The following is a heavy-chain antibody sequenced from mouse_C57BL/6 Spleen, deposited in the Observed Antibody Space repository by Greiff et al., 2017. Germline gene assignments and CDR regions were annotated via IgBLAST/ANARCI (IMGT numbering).Heavy chain of an antibody. CDR2: ISNLAYSI. CDR3: ARHGGYDYGFAY. D-gene: IGHD2-4*01. CDR1: GFTFSDYG. V-gene: IGHV5-15*01. J-gene: IGHJ3*01. Sequence: EVHLVASGGGLVQPGGSLKLSCAASGFTFSDYGMAWVRQAPRKGPEWVAFISNLAYSIYYADTVTGRFTISRENAKNTLYLEMSSLRSEDTAMYYCARHGGYDYGFAYWGQGTLVTVSA.